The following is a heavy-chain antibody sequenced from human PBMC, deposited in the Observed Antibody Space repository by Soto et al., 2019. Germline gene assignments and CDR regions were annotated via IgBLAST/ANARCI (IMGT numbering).Heavy chain of an antibody. Sequence: QVQLVQSGAEVKKPGSSVRVSCKASGGTFSSYAISWVRQAPGQGLEWMGGIIPIFGPTNYAQKFQGRVTIAADESTSTAYMELSSLRSEDTAVYYCARAQYRKRWLQDYWGQGTLVTVSS. J-gene: IGHJ4*02. CDR1: GGTFSSYA. V-gene: IGHV1-69*12. CDR2: IIPIFGPT. D-gene: IGHD5-12*01. CDR3: ARAQYRKRWLQDY.